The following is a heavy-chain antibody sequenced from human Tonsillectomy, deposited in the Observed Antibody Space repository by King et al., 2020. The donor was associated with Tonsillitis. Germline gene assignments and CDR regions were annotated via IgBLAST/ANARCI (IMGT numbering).Heavy chain of an antibody. V-gene: IGHV1-18*01. CDR1: GYTFTSYG. CDR2: ISAYNGNT. J-gene: IGHJ6*03. Sequence: VQLVESGAEVKKPGASVTVSCKASGYTFTSYGISWVRQAPGQGLEWMGWISAYNGNTNYAQKLQGRVTMTTDTSTSTAYMELRSLRSDDTAVYYCARVGCGGDCYSDYYYMDVWGKGTTVTVSS. D-gene: IGHD2-21*02. CDR3: ARVGCGGDCYSDYYYMDV.